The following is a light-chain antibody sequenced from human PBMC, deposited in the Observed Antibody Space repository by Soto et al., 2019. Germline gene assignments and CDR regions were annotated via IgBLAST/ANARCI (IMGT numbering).Light chain of an antibody. Sequence: IVLTQSPGTLSLSPGERATLCCRSSQSVSSSYLAWYQQKPGQAPRLLIYGASSRATGIPDRFSGSGSGTDFTLTISRLEPEDFAVYYCQQYGSSPGTFGQGTKVDI. V-gene: IGKV3-20*01. CDR2: GAS. J-gene: IGKJ1*01. CDR3: QQYGSSPGT. CDR1: QSVSSSY.